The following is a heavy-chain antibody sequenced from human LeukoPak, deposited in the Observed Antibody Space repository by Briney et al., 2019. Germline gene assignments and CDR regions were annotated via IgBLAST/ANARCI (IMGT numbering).Heavy chain of an antibody. CDR1: GGSISSSSYY. J-gene: IGHJ5*02. Sequence: SETLSLTCTASGGSISSSSYYWGWIRQPPGKGLEWIGSIYYSGSTYYNPSLKSRVTISVDTSKNQFSLKLSSVTAADTAVYYCARHDSWFDPWGQGTLVTVSS. CDR2: IYYSGST. V-gene: IGHV4-39*01. D-gene: IGHD3-22*01. CDR3: ARHDSWFDP.